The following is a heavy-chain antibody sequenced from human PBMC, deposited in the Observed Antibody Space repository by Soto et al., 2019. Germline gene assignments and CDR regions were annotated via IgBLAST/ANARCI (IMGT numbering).Heavy chain of an antibody. J-gene: IGHJ4*02. CDR2: INAGNGNT. CDR3: ARDLGVGAASDY. V-gene: IGHV1-3*01. D-gene: IGHD1-26*01. CDR1: GYTFTSYA. Sequence: QVQLVQSGAEVKKPGASVKVSCKASGYTFTSYAMHWVRQAPGQRLEWMGWINAGNGNTKYSQKFQGRGTITRDTSASTAYMELSSLRSEDTAVYYCARDLGVGAASDYWGQGTLVTVSS.